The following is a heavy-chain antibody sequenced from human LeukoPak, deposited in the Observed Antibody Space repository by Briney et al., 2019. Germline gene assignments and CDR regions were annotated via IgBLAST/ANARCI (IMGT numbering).Heavy chain of an antibody. CDR3: ARADYYGSILDY. J-gene: IGHJ4*02. CDR2: IEQDGSAK. D-gene: IGHD3-10*01. CDR1: GFTFSNYW. Sequence: GRSLRLSCTASGFTFSNYWMSWVRQAPGKGLEWVANIEQDGSAKYYVVSVDGRFTVSRDNAENSLYLQMDFLRAEDTAVYYCARADYYGSILDYWGQGSLVTVSS. V-gene: IGHV3-7*04.